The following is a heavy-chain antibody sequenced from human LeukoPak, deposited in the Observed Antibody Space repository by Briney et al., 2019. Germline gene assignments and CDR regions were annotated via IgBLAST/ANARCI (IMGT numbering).Heavy chain of an antibody. Sequence: GSLRLSCAASGFTFSSHWMHWVRQAPGKGLVWVSRINSDGSSISYADSVKGRFTISRDNAKNTLYLQMNSLRAEDTAVYYCARDGGYDFWSGYYQDYWGQGTLVTVSS. CDR1: GFTFSSHW. CDR3: ARDGGYDFWSGYYQDY. CDR2: INSDGSSI. J-gene: IGHJ4*02. D-gene: IGHD3-3*01. V-gene: IGHV3-74*01.